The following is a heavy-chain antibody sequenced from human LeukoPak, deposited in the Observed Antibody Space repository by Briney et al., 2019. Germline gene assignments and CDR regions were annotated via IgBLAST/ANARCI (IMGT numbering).Heavy chain of an antibody. CDR2: IYSGGST. D-gene: IGHD5-12*01. Sequence: GGSLRLSCAASGFTVSSNYMSWVRQAPGKGLEWVSVIYSGGSTYYADSVKGRFTISRDNSKNTLYLQMNSLRAEDTAVYYCARVHGYDYFDYWGQGTLVTVPS. V-gene: IGHV3-53*01. CDR1: GFTVSSNY. CDR3: ARVHGYDYFDY. J-gene: IGHJ4*02.